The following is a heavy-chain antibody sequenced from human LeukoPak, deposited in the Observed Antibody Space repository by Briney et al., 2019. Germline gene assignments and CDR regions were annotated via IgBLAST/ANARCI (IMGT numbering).Heavy chain of an antibody. CDR1: GYTFTSYG. J-gene: IGHJ4*02. D-gene: IGHD2-2*01. V-gene: IGHV1-18*01. CDR3: ARVPAAIFCFDY. CDR2: ISAYNGNT. Sequence: ASVKVSCKASGYTFTSYGISWVRQAPGQGLEWMGWISAYNGNTNYAQKLQGRVTMTTDTSTSTAYMELRSLRSDDTAMYYCARVPAAIFCFDYWGQGTLVTVSS.